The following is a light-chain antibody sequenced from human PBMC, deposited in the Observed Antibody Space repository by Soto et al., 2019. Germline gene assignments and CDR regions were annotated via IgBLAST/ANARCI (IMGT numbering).Light chain of an antibody. J-gene: IGKJ1*01. Sequence: SQSVGNNLAWYQQGXGQGRRLLIYGAYXRGNGIAARFSGSGSATEFTLTISSLQTDDFATYYCQHYNSYSEAFGQGGSVDIK. V-gene: IGKV3-15*01. CDR1: QSVGNN. CDR2: GAY. CDR3: QHYNSYSEA.